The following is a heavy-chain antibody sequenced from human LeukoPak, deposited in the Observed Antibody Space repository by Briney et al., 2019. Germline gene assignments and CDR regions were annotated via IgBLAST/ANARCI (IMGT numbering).Heavy chain of an antibody. CDR1: GYTFTGYY. J-gene: IGHJ4*02. D-gene: IGHD3-22*01. V-gene: IGHV1-18*01. Sequence: ASVKLSCKASGYTFTGYYIHWVRQAPGQGLEWMGCISADSSNTNYAQKLQGRVTMTTDPSTSTAYMEMRSLKSDDTAVYYCARKRYYYDSSGYYDFDYWGQGTLLTVSS. CDR3: ARKRYYYDSSGYYDFDY. CDR2: ISADSSNT.